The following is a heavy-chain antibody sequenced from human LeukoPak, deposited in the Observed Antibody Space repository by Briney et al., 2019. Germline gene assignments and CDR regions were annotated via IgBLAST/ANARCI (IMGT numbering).Heavy chain of an antibody. D-gene: IGHD3-22*01. Sequence: GSLRLSCAASGLTFSSYSMNWVRQAPGKGLEWVSSISSSSSYIYYADSVKGRFTISRDNAKNSLYLQMNSLRAEDTAVYYCARASSGYQGDYWGQGTLVTVSS. CDR2: ISSSSSYI. CDR3: ARASSGYQGDY. J-gene: IGHJ4*02. V-gene: IGHV3-21*01. CDR1: GLTFSSYS.